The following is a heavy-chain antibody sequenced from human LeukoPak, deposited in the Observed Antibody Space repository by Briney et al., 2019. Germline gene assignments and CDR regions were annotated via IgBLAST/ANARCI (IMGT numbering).Heavy chain of an antibody. Sequence: GGSLRLPCAASGFTFSSYAMSWVRQAPGKGLEWVSAISGSGGSTYYADSVKGRFTISRDNSKNTLYLQMNSLRAEDTAVYYCAKDRGGDYGDYPNWFDPWGQGTLVTVSS. D-gene: IGHD4-17*01. CDR2: ISGSGGST. CDR1: GFTFSSYA. V-gene: IGHV3-23*01. J-gene: IGHJ5*02. CDR3: AKDRGGDYGDYPNWFDP.